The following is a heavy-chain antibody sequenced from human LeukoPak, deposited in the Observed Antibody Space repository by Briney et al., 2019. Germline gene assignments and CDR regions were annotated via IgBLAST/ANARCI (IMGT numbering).Heavy chain of an antibody. Sequence: ASVKVFCKASGYTFTGYYMHWVRQAPGQGLEWMGWINPNSGGTNYAQKFQGRVTMTRDTSISTAYMELSRLRSDDTAVYYCARASGLGYSYEIDYWGQGTLVTVSS. CDR3: ARASGLGYSYEIDY. CDR1: GYTFTGYY. D-gene: IGHD5-18*01. CDR2: INPNSGGT. J-gene: IGHJ4*02. V-gene: IGHV1-2*02.